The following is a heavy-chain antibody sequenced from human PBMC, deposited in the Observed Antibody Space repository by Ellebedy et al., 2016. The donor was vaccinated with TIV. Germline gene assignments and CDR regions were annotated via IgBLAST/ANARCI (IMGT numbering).Heavy chain of an antibody. CDR1: GYTFTSYA. Sequence: ASVKVSCKASGYTFTSYAMHWVRQAPGQRLEWMGWINAGNGNTKYSQKFQGRVTMTRNTSITTAYMELSSLRSEDTTVYYCARGGHYYDSSGYLNMAFDIWGQGTMVTVSS. CDR2: INAGNGNT. D-gene: IGHD3-22*01. CDR3: ARGGHYYDSSGYLNMAFDI. J-gene: IGHJ3*02. V-gene: IGHV1-3*01.